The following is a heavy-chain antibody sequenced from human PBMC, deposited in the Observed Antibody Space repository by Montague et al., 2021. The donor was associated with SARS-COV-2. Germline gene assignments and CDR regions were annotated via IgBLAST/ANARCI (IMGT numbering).Heavy chain of an antibody. CDR3: ARGYAWIQLWLRGNYFDY. CDR2: ISSSGSTI. CDR1: GFTFSSYE. J-gene: IGHJ4*02. D-gene: IGHD5-18*01. V-gene: IGHV3-48*03. Sequence: SLRLSCAASGFTFSSYEMNWVRQAPGKGLEWVSYISSSGSTIYYSDSVXGRFTISRDNAKNSLYLQMSSLRAEDTAVYYCARGYAWIQLWLRGNYFDYWGQGTLVTVSS.